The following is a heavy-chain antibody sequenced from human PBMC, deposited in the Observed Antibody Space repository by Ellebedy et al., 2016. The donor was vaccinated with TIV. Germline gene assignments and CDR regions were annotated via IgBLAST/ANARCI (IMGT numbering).Heavy chain of an antibody. V-gene: IGHV1-3*04. CDR3: AKDGGGTGDFDY. CDR2: INTDTGNT. D-gene: IGHD3-16*01. Sequence: ASVKVSCKASGYTFALYPMHSVRQPPGQRLEWLGWINTDTGNTDYSQNFQGRVTFITDTAASTVYMSLSSLGSEDTAVYYCAKDGGGTGDFDYWGQGTLVTVSS. J-gene: IGHJ4*02. CDR1: GYTFALYP.